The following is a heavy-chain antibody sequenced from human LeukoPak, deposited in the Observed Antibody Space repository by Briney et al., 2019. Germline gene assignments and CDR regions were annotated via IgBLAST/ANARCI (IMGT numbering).Heavy chain of an antibody. CDR1: GYTFTSYA. CDR2: INTNTGNP. J-gene: IGHJ6*03. V-gene: IGHV7-4-1*02. Sequence: EASVKVSCKASGYTFTSYAMNWVRQAPGQGLEWMGWINTNTGNPTYAQGFTGRFVFSLDTSVSTAYLQISSLKAEDTAVYYCARRGRHDFSGYYYYYYMDVWGKGTTVTVSS. CDR3: ARRGRHDFSGYYYYYYMDV. D-gene: IGHD3-3*01.